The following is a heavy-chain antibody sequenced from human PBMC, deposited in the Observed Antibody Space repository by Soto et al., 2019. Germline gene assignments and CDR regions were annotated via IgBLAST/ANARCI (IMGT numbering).Heavy chain of an antibody. D-gene: IGHD3-22*01. J-gene: IGHJ6*02. CDR3: ARLRGYYSNYYYGMDV. CDR1: GGSISSRSYY. V-gene: IGHV4-39*01. Sequence: QLQLQESGPGLVKPSETLSLTCTVSGGSISSRSYYWGWIRQPPGKGLEWIGSIYYSGSTYYNPSLKSRVTISVDTSKTQFSLRLSSVTAADTAVYYCARLRGYYSNYYYGMDVWGQGTTVTVSS. CDR2: IYYSGST.